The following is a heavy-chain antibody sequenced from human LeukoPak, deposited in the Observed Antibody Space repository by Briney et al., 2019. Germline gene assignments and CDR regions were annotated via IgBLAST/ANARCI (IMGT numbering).Heavy chain of an antibody. J-gene: IGHJ4*02. CDR3: ARGVSVDTAMAYDY. Sequence: ASVKVSCKASGYIFSNYDINWVRQATGQGLEWMGWMNPNSGNTGYAQKFQGRVTMTRNTSISTAYMELSSLRSEDTAVYYCARGVSVDTAMAYDYWGQGTLVTVSS. CDR2: MNPNSGNT. CDR1: GYIFSNYD. D-gene: IGHD5-18*01. V-gene: IGHV1-8*02.